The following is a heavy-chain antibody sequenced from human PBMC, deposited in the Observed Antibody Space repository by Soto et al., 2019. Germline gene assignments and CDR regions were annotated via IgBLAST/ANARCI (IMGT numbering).Heavy chain of an antibody. Sequence: PSETLSLTCTVSGGSISSFYLSWIRQAAGKGLEWIGHIYTTGSTTYNPSLKSRVTMSVDTSKNQFSLKLSSVTAADTAVYYCARDWNYYDSSDSMTGYFDHWGQGTLVTVSS. V-gene: IGHV4-4*07. CDR3: ARDWNYYDSSDSMTGYFDH. D-gene: IGHD3-22*01. J-gene: IGHJ4*02. CDR1: GGSISSFY. CDR2: IYTTGST.